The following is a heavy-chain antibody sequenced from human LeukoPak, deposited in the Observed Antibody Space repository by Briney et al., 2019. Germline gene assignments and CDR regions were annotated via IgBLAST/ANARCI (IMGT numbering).Heavy chain of an antibody. J-gene: IGHJ5*02. Sequence: GGSLRLSCAASGFTFSSYSMNWVRQAPGKGLEWVSSISSSSSCIYYADSVKGRFTISRDNAKNSLYLQMNSLRAEDTAVYYCARDRAGDNWFDPWGQGTLVTVSS. CDR3: ARDRAGDNWFDP. CDR2: ISSSSSCI. D-gene: IGHD6-19*01. CDR1: GFTFSSYS. V-gene: IGHV3-21*01.